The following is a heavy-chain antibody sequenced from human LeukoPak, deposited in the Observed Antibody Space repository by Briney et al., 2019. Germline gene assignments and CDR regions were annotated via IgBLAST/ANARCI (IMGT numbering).Heavy chain of an antibody. CDR2: ISAYNGNT. CDR3: ARGLFDFWSGYYRGDYMDV. J-gene: IGHJ6*03. CDR1: GYTFTSYG. D-gene: IGHD3-3*01. V-gene: IGHV1-18*01. Sequence: ASVKVSCKASGYTFTSYGISWVRQAPGQGLEWMGWISAYNGNTNYAQKFQGRVTITRNTSISTAYMELSSLRSEDTAVYYCARGLFDFWSGYYRGDYMDVWGKGTTVTVSS.